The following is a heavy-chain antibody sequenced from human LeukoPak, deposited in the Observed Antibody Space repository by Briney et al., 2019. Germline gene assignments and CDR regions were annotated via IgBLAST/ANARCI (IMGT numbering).Heavy chain of an antibody. V-gene: IGHV3-23*01. CDR2: ISGSGGST. CDR3: ARETTYYFGMDV. Sequence: XVRQAPXXXLXXXASISGSGGSTFYADSVKGRFTISRDNSKNTLYLQMNSLRAEDTAIYYCARETTYYFGMDVWGQGTTVTVSS. D-gene: IGHD1-7*01. J-gene: IGHJ6*02.